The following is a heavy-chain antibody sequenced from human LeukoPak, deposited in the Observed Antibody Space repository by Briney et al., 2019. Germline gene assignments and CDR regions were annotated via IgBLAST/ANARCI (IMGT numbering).Heavy chain of an antibody. J-gene: IGHJ3*02. D-gene: IGHD3-10*01. Sequence: SVKVSCKASGGTFSSYAISWVRQAPGQGLEWMGRIIPILGIANYAQKFQGRVTITADKSTSTAYMELSSLRSEDTAVYYCASYRDGSGSYYNEPPTWAFDIWGQGTMVTVSS. CDR3: ASYRDGSGSYYNEPPTWAFDI. CDR2: IIPILGIA. V-gene: IGHV1-69*04. CDR1: GGTFSSYA.